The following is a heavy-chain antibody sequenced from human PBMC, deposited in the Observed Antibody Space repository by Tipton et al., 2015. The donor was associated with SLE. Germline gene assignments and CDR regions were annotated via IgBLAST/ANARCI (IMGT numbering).Heavy chain of an antibody. CDR2: IYTSGAT. CDR1: GASINSGTYY. D-gene: IGHD1-26*01. V-gene: IGHV4-61*02. J-gene: IGHJ4*02. Sequence: TLSLTCTVSGASINSGTYYWNWIRHPAGKGLEWIGRIYTSGATNYSPSFESRITISLDMSKNQFSLKLSSVTAADTAVYYCARAPSGRVVGTPTGHGYWGQGTLVTVSS. CDR3: ARAPSGRVVGTPTGHGY.